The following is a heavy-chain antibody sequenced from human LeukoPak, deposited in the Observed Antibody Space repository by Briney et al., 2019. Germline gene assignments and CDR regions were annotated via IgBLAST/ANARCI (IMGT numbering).Heavy chain of an antibody. CDR3: ARLSSSYYYGESWFAR. Sequence: SETLSLTCTVSGGSISSYYWSWIRQPPGKGLEWSGYIYYSGSTNYNPSLKSRVTISVDTSKNQFSLKLSSVTAADTAVYYCARLSSSYYYGESWFARWGQGTLVTVSS. CDR2: IYYSGST. V-gene: IGHV4-59*08. CDR1: GGSISSYY. D-gene: IGHD3-10*01. J-gene: IGHJ5*02.